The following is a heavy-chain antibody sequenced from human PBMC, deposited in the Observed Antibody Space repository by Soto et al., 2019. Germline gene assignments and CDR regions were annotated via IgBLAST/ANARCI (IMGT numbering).Heavy chain of an antibody. CDR2: ISGSGGTT. CDR3: AKGFIVVVTAIRPDDNFEV. J-gene: IGHJ3*01. CDR1: GFTFNTYA. D-gene: IGHD2-21*02. V-gene: IGHV3-23*01. Sequence: GGSLRLSCAASGFTFNTYAMNWVRQAPGKGLEWVASISGSGGTTYYADSVKGRFTVSRDTSKNTLFLQMNSLSAEDTAVYYCAKGFIVVVTAIRPDDNFEVWGQGTMVTVSS.